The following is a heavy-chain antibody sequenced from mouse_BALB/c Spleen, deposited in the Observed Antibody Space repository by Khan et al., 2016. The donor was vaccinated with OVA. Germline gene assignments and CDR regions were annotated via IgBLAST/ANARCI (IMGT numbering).Heavy chain of an antibody. V-gene: IGHV5-17*02. Sequence: EVELVESGGGLVQSGGSRKLSCAASGFTFTSYGMHWIRQAPEKGLEWVAYISSDSNTIYYADTVKGRFTISRDNPKNTLFLQMTSLRSGDTAMDFGATSYFYGYYFDYWGQGTTLTVSA. CDR3: ATSYFYGYYFDY. CDR1: GFTFTSYG. J-gene: IGHJ2*01. D-gene: IGHD1-1*01. CDR2: ISSDSNTI.